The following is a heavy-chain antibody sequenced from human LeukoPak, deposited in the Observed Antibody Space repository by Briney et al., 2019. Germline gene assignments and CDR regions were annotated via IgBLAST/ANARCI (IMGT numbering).Heavy chain of an antibody. CDR2: IKQGGSET. J-gene: IGHJ5*02. V-gene: IGHV3-7*01. Sequence: GGSLRLSCVASGFTFSSYSMSWVRQAPGKGLEWVAHIKQGGSETSYVDSVKGRFTVSRDSAKNSVYLQMNSLRAEDTAVYYCAKEDRYYYDSSGYYGPPFDPWGQGTLVTVSS. D-gene: IGHD3-22*01. CDR1: GFTFSSYS. CDR3: AKEDRYYYDSSGYYGPPFDP.